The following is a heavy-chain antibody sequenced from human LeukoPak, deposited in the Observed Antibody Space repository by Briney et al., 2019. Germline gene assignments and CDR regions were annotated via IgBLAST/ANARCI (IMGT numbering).Heavy chain of an antibody. V-gene: IGHV4-4*07. J-gene: IGHJ3*02. CDR2: IYTSGST. CDR1: GGSISSYY. CDR3: ARDSTSCYDLCAFDI. Sequence: PSETLSLTCTVSGGSISSYYWSWIRQPAGKGLEWIGRIYTSGSTNYNPSLKSRVTMSVDTSKNQFSLKLSSVTAADTAVYYCARDSTSCYDLCAFDIWGQGTMVTVSS. D-gene: IGHD2-2*01.